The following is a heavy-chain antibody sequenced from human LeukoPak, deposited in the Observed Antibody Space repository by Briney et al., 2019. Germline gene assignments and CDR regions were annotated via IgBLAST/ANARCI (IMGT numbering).Heavy chain of an antibody. CDR3: ARLGWFGESLSAGASLDY. CDR1: DGSISTYY. D-gene: IGHD3-10*01. V-gene: IGHV4-59*08. CDR2: VYYSGST. J-gene: IGHJ4*02. Sequence: PSETLSLTCSVSDGSISTYYWAWIRQPPGKGLEWIGYVYYSGSTKYNPSLESRVTISIDTSKGQFSLNLSSVTAADTAVYYCARLGWFGESLSAGASLDYWGQGTLVTVSS.